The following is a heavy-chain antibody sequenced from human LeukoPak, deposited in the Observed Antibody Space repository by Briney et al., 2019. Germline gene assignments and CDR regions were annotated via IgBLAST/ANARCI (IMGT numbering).Heavy chain of an antibody. Sequence: GESLKISCKGSGYSFTSYWIGWVRQMAGKGLEWMGIIYPGDSDTRYSPSFQGQVTISADKSISTAYLQWSSLKASDTAMYYCARHRYCSGGSCYRLDYWGQGTLVTVSS. CDR3: ARHRYCSGGSCYRLDY. CDR1: GYSFTSYW. J-gene: IGHJ4*02. CDR2: IYPGDSDT. V-gene: IGHV5-51*01. D-gene: IGHD2-15*01.